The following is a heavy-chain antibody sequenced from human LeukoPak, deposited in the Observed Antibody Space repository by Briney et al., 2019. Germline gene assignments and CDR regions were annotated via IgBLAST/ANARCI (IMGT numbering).Heavy chain of an antibody. D-gene: IGHD3-22*01. CDR2: INHDGSST. V-gene: IGHV3-74*01. CDR3: VRDWGYDSSGYWQKYFDT. Sequence: PGGSLRLSCAASGFTFDDYGMSWVRQAPGKGLVWVSRINHDGSSTNYADSVKGRFTISRDNAKNTLYLQMNSLRAEDTAVYYCVRDWGYDSSGYWQKYFDTWGQGTLVTVSS. J-gene: IGHJ4*02. CDR1: GFTFDDYG.